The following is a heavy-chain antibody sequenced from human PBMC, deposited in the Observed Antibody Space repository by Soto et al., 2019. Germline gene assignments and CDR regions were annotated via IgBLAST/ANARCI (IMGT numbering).Heavy chain of an antibody. Sequence: GGSLRLSCAASGFTFSSYAMSWVRQAPGKGLEWVSAISGSGGRTYYADSVKGRFTISRDNSKNTLYLQMNSLRAEDTAVYYCAKDLIWDYDILTGYDPGYAFDIWGQGTMVTVSS. J-gene: IGHJ3*02. CDR2: ISGSGGRT. CDR3: AKDLIWDYDILTGYDPGYAFDI. D-gene: IGHD3-9*01. CDR1: GFTFSSYA. V-gene: IGHV3-23*01.